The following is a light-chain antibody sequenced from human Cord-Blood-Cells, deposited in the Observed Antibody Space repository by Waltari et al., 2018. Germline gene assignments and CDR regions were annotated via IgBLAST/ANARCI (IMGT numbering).Light chain of an antibody. CDR3: QAWDSSTVV. J-gene: IGLJ2*01. CDR2: QDS. Sequence: SYELTQPPSVSVSPGQTASIPCSGDKLGDKYACWYQQKPGQAPVLGIYQDSKRPPGIPERFSGSNSGNTATLTISGTQAMDEADYYCQAWDSSTVVFGGGTKLTVL. V-gene: IGLV3-1*01. CDR1: KLGDKY.